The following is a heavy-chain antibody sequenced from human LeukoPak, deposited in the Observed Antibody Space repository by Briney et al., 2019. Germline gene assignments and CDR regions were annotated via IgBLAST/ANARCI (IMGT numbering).Heavy chain of an antibody. J-gene: IGHJ2*01. V-gene: IGHV3-23*01. CDR2: RGGDGGST. CDR3: AKALNYWYFDL. Sequence: GGSLRLSCAASGFTFSYYAMHWVRQAPGKGLEWVSARGGDGGSTYADSVKGRFTISRDNSKNTLYLQMNSLRAEDTATYYCAKALNYWYFDLWGRGNLVTVSS. CDR1: GFTFSYYA.